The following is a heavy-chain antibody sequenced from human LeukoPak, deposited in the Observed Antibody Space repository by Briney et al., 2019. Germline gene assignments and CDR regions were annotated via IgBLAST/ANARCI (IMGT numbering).Heavy chain of an antibody. V-gene: IGHV3-23*01. J-gene: IGHJ4*02. CDR3: AKEFVLVPGNTNYFDY. CDR2: ISGRGGDI. D-gene: IGHD2-21*02. Sequence: GGSLRLSCAASGFSFSSYAMTWGRQAPGKGLEWVSTISGRGGDIYYADSGKGRCTVSRDNSRKTLYLQMKSLRAEDTAVYYCAKEFVLVPGNTNYFDYWGQGTLVIVSS. CDR1: GFSFSSYA.